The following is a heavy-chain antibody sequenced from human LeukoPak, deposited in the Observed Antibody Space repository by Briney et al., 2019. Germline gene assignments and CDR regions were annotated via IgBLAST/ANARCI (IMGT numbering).Heavy chain of an antibody. J-gene: IGHJ4*02. CDR2: ISAYNGNT. V-gene: IGHV1-18*01. CDR3: ARIPGYCSSTSCSWVWAFDY. CDR1: GYIFTSYG. Sequence: GASVKVSCKASGYIFTSYGISWVRQAPGQGLEWMGWISAYNGNTNYAQKLQGRVTMTTDTSTSTAYMELRSLRSDDTAVYYCARIPGYCSSTSCSWVWAFDYWGQGTLVTVSS. D-gene: IGHD2-2*01.